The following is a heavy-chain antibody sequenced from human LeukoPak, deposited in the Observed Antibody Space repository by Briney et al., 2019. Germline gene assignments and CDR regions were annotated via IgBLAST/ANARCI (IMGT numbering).Heavy chain of an antibody. CDR2: IRYDGSKK. CDR3: AKGTFDWSFPLYFDS. V-gene: IGHV3-30*02. CDR1: GFTFSSYG. D-gene: IGHD3-9*01. Sequence: GGSLRLSCAASGFTFSSYGMHWVRQAPGKGLEWVAFIRYDGSKKYYADSVKGRFTISRDNSKNTLYLQMNSLGVEDTAVYYCAKGTFDWSFPLYFDSWGQGILVTVSS. J-gene: IGHJ4*02.